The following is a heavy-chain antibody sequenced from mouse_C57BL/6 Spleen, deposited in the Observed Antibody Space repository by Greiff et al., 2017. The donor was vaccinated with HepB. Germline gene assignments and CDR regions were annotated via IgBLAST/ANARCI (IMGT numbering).Heavy chain of an antibody. CDR1: GYTFTDYN. D-gene: IGHD1-1*01. V-gene: IGHV1-18*01. CDR3: ARLDYYGSSYGWYFDV. CDR2: INPNNGGT. J-gene: IGHJ1*03. Sequence: EVQLQQSGPELVKPGASVKIPCKASGYTFTDYNMDWVKQSHGKSLEWIGDINPNNGGTIYNQKFKGKATLTVDKSSSTAYMELRSLTSEDTAVYYCARLDYYGSSYGWYFDVWGTGTTVTVSS.